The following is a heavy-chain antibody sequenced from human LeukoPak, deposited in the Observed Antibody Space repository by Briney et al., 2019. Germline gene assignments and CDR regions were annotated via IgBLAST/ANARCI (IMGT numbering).Heavy chain of an antibody. Sequence: SETLSPTCTVSGGSISSYYWSWIRQPAGKGLEWIGRIYTSGSTNYNPSLKSRVTMSVDTSKNQFSLKLSSVTAADTAVYYCAIDNLGWRYFDLWGRGTLVTVSS. J-gene: IGHJ2*01. CDR1: GGSISSYY. CDR2: IYTSGST. D-gene: IGHD1-20*01. CDR3: AIDNLGWRYFDL. V-gene: IGHV4-4*07.